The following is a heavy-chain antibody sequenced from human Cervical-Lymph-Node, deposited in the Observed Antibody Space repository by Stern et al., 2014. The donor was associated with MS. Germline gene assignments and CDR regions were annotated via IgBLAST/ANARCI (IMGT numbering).Heavy chain of an antibody. D-gene: IGHD3-10*02. CDR3: ARVGEREGMFNY. J-gene: IGHJ4*02. V-gene: IGHV3-66*01. CDR1: GITVSNNY. Sequence: VQLVQSGGGLVQPGGSLRLSCAASGITVSNNYMTWVRQAPGKGLEWVSLIYSGGSTYYADSVKGRVTISRDNSKNAVYLQMNSLRAEDTAVYYCARVGEREGMFNYWGQGTQVTVSS. CDR2: IYSGGST.